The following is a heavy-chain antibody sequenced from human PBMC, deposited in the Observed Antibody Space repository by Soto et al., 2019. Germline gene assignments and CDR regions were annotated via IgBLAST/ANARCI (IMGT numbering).Heavy chain of an antibody. CDR2: TSYDGNNK. D-gene: IGHD3-16*01. J-gene: IGHJ4*02. CDR3: ARWGTTGGFAR. CDR1: GFRFKSFV. Sequence: QVQLVESGGGVVQPGTSLRLSCAASGFRFKSFVMHWVRQAPGKGLEWVAFTSYDGNNKDYGDSVKGRFTVSRDNSQNTLHLQMDFLRPEDTALYYCARWGTTGGFARWGQGTLVSVSS. V-gene: IGHV3-30*19.